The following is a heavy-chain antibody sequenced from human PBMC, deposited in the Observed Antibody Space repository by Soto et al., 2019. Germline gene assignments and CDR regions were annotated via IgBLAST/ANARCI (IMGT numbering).Heavy chain of an antibody. J-gene: IGHJ4*02. V-gene: IGHV1-18*01. D-gene: IGHD1-26*01. CDR2: ISPFNGHT. CDR1: GYTFTNYV. CDR3: ARDAGSESYLAY. Sequence: QVQLVQSGGEVKKPGASVKVSCKPSGYTFTNYVISWVRQAPGQGLERMGWISPFNGHTKYAQKFQGRVTLTTDTATSTAYMELRSLIYDDTAVYYCARDAGSESYLAYWGQGTLVTVSS.